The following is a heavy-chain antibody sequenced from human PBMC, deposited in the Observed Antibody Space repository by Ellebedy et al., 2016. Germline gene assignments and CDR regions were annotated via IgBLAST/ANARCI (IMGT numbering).Heavy chain of an antibody. V-gene: IGHV1-69*04. D-gene: IGHD3-9*01. CDR1: GYTFTSYG. Sequence: ASVKVSCKASGYTFTSYGISWVRQAPGQGLEWMGRIIPILGIANYAQKFQGRVTITADKSTSTAYMELSSLRSEDTAVYYCAREAYDILTGYSQPSDYYYYGMDVWGQGTTVTVSS. CDR2: IIPILGIA. J-gene: IGHJ6*02. CDR3: AREAYDILTGYSQPSDYYYYGMDV.